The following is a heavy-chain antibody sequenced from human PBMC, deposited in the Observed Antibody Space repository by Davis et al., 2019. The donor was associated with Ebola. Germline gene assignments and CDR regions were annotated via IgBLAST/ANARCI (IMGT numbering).Heavy chain of an antibody. CDR3: ARGPTRYYFDY. CDR1: GGSMTNYY. Sequence: MPGGSLRLSCTVSGGSMTNYYWSWIRQPPGKGLEWIGYIYYSGSTNYNPSLESRVTISVDTSKNQFSLKLSSVTAADTAVYYCARGPTRYYFDYWGPGTLVTVSS. D-gene: IGHD1-1*01. CDR2: IYYSGST. J-gene: IGHJ4*02. V-gene: IGHV4-59*01.